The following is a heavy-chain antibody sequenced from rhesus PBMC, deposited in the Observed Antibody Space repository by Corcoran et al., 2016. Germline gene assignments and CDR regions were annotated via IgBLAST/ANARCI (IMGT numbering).Heavy chain of an antibody. Sequence: QVQLVQSGAEVKKPGSSVKVSCKASGYTFTDYYIHWVRQPPGQGLEWMGQINPKTGGTNYIQKFQGRVTTTRDTSTSTAYMELSSLRSEDTAVYYCETQVGSSDYWGQGVLVTVSS. V-gene: IGHV1-138*01. CDR2: INPKTGGT. CDR1: GYTFTDYY. D-gene: IGHD2-15*01. CDR3: ETQVGSSDY. J-gene: IGHJ4*01.